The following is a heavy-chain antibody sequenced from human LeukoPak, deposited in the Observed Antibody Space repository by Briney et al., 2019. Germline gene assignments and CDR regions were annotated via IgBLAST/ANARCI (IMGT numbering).Heavy chain of an antibody. CDR2: IYPGDSDT. CDR3: ARLMYYYDSSGYYYYYYYMDV. CDR1: GYRFTSYS. Sequence: GESLKISCQTSGYRFTSYSIAWVRQMPGKGLEWMGIIYPGDSDTRYSPSFQGQVTISADKSISTAYLQWSSLKASDTAMYYCARLMYYYDSSGYYYYYYYMDVWGKGTTVTVSS. V-gene: IGHV5-51*01. D-gene: IGHD3-22*01. J-gene: IGHJ6*03.